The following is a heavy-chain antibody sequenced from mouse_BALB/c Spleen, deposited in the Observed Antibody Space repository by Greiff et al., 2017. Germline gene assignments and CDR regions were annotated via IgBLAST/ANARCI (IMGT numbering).Heavy chain of an antibody. Sequence: QVQLQQSGAELMKPGASVKISCKATGYTFRSYWIEWVKQRPGHGLEWIGEILPGSGSTNYNEKFKGKATFTADTSSNTAYMQLSSLTSEDSAVYYCARRGTWYFDVWGAGTTVTVSS. V-gene: IGHV1-9*01. CDR3: ARRGTWYFDV. J-gene: IGHJ1*01. CDR2: ILPGSGST. D-gene: IGHD2-14*01. CDR1: GYTFRSYW.